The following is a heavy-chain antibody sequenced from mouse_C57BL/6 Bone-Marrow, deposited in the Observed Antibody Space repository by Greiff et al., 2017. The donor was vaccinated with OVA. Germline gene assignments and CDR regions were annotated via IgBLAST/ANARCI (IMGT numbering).Heavy chain of an antibody. J-gene: IGHJ4*01. CDR2: INPNNGGT. V-gene: IGHV1-18*01. CDR3: ANRAMDY. CDR1: GYTFTDYN. Sequence: DVHLVESGPELVKPGASVKIPCKASGYTFTDYNMDWVKQSHGKSLAWIGDINPNNGGTIYNQKFKGKAKLTVDKSSSTAYMELRSPTSEDTAVYYCANRAMDYWGQGTSVTVSS.